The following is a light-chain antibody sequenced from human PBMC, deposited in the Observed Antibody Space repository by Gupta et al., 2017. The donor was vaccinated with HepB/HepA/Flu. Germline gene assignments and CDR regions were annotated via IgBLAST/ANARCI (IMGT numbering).Light chain of an antibody. V-gene: IGLV7-43*01. CDR1: TGAITSTYY. J-gene: IGLJ2*01. Sequence: QTVVTHDPSVTVSPGGTVTPTCASNTGAITSTYYPSWFHKKPGQAPRPLIYTTNNKHSGTPAPFSGSHLGDKAALTLAGAVAEDEDEYYCLDHFSGAWVFGGGTKLTVL. CDR2: TTN. CDR3: LDHFSGAWV.